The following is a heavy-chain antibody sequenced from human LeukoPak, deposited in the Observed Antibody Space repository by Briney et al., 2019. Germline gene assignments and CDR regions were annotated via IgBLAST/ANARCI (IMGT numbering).Heavy chain of an antibody. V-gene: IGHV4-34*01. Sequence: PSETLSLTCAVYGGSFSGYYWSWLRQPPGKGPEWIGEINHSGSTNYNPSLTSRVTISVDTSKNQFSLKLSSVTAADTAVYYCARNLFRRYYYDSSGYYSYWGQGTLVTVSS. J-gene: IGHJ4*02. CDR1: GGSFSGYY. D-gene: IGHD3-22*01. CDR2: INHSGST. CDR3: ARNLFRRYYYDSSGYYSY.